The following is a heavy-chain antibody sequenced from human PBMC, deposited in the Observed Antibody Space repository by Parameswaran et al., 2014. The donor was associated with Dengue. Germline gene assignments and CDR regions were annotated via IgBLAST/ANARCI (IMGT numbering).Heavy chain of an antibody. D-gene: IGHD2-2*01. CDR2: IWYDGSNK. Sequence: VRQAPGKGLEWVAVIWYDGSNKYYADSVKGRFTISRDNSKNTLYLQMNSLRAEDTAVYYCARVGGIVVVPAAYGMDVWGQGTTVTVSS. CDR3: ARVGGIVVVPAAYGMDV. V-gene: IGHV3-33*01. J-gene: IGHJ6*02.